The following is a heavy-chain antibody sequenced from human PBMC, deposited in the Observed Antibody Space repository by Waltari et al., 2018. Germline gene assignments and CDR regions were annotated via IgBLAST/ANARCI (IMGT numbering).Heavy chain of an antibody. V-gene: IGHV4-34*01. CDR1: GGSFSGYY. D-gene: IGHD5-12*01. Sequence: QVQLQQWGAGLLKPSETLSLTCAVYGGSFSGYYWSWIRQPPGKGLEWIGEINHSGSTNYNPSLKNRVTISVDTSKNQFSLKLSSVTAADTAVYYCARGIRTGWLQFHYYGMDVWGQGTTVTVSS. J-gene: IGHJ6*02. CDR2: INHSGST. CDR3: ARGIRTGWLQFHYYGMDV.